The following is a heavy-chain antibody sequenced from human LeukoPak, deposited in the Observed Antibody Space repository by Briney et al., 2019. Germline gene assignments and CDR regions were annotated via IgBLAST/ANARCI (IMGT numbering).Heavy chain of an antibody. J-gene: IGHJ4*02. Sequence: GGSLRLSCAASGFTFSNYEMNRVRQAPGKGLEWVSYISSSGDTKYYADSVKGRFTISRDNAKNSLYLQMNSLRAEDTAVYYCARVLLYSYYFHYWGQGTLVTVSS. CDR3: ARVLLYSYYFHY. D-gene: IGHD5-18*01. CDR1: GFTFSNYE. V-gene: IGHV3-48*03. CDR2: ISSSGDTK.